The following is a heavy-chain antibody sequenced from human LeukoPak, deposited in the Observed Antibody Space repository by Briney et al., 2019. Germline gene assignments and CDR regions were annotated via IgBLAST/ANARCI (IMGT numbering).Heavy chain of an antibody. Sequence: ASVKVSCKASGYTFTGYYMHWVGQAPGQGREGMGRINPNSGGTNYAQKFQGRVTITRDTAISTDYMELSRLRSDDTAVYYCARDHDSSGYYLSDFDYWGQGTLVTASS. D-gene: IGHD3-22*01. V-gene: IGHV1-2*06. J-gene: IGHJ4*02. CDR2: INPNSGGT. CDR1: GYTFTGYY. CDR3: ARDHDSSGYYLSDFDY.